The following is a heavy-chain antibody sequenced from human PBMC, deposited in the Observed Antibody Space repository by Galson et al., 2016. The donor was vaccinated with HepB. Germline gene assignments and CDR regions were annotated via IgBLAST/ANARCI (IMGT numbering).Heavy chain of an antibody. Sequence: ETLSLTCAVSGGSFSGYLWSWIRQPPGKGLEWVGEIDHSGTSNYNPSLQSRVSLSVDTSKKQISMKLSYVTAADTAVYYCARPRKYGSGRRGFDSWGQGILVTVST. CDR1: GGSFSGYL. D-gene: IGHD3-10*01. V-gene: IGHV4-34*01. J-gene: IGHJ4*01. CDR2: IDHSGTS. CDR3: ARPRKYGSGRRGFDS.